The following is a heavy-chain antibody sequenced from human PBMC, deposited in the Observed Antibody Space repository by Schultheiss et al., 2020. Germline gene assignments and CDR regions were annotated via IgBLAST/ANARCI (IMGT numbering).Heavy chain of an antibody. CDR2: ISSNGGST. J-gene: IGHJ4*02. Sequence: GSLRLSCSASGFTFSSYAMHWVRQAPGKGLEYVSAISSNGGSTYYADSVKGRFTISRDNSKNTLYLQMSSLRAEDTAVYYCARFPRTTGGDYWGQGTLVTVSS. CDR1: GFTFSSYA. D-gene: IGHD1-14*01. CDR3: ARFPRTTGGDY. V-gene: IGHV3-64D*09.